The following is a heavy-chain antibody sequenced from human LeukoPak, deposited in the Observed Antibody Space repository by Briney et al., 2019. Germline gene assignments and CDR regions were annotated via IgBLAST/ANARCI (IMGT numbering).Heavy chain of an antibody. CDR2: IWYDGSNK. CDR3: ARARGVSTGYRPIDY. Sequence: GRSLRLSCAASGFTFSTSGMHWVRQAPGKGLEWVAVIWYDGSNKHCAESVKGRFSISRDNSKSTLYLQMNSLRAEDTAVYYCARARGVSTGYRPIDYWGQGTLVTVSS. CDR1: GFTFSTSG. D-gene: IGHD3-22*01. J-gene: IGHJ4*02. V-gene: IGHV3-33*01.